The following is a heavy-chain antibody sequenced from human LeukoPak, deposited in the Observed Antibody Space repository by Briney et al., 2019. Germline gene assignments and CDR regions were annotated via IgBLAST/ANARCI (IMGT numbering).Heavy chain of an antibody. V-gene: IGHV4-39*07. CDR3: ARASWAYSPFDH. J-gene: IGHJ4*02. CDR1: GGSISITNYY. Sequence: SETLSLTCTVSGGSISITNYYWGWIRQPPGKGLEWIGNIYYDGSTYYNPSLKSRVTISVDTSKNQFSLRLSSVTAADTAVYYCARASWAYSPFDHWGQGILVTVSS. CDR2: IYYDGST. D-gene: IGHD2-21*01.